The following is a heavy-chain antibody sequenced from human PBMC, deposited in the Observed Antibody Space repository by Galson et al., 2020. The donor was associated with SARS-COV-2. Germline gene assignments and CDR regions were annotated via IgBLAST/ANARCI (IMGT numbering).Heavy chain of an antibody. D-gene: IGHD3-10*01. J-gene: IGHJ4*02. CDR2: ISDSGRRT. CDR1: GFTFSSFA. CDR3: ARDYYGSGRHRTRGGYLDY. V-gene: IGHV3-23*01. Sequence: GESLKISCAASGFTFSSFAMNWVRQAPGKGLERVSTISDSGRRTYYADSVKGRFTISRDISKNTLYLQMNSLRAEDTAVYSCARDYYGSGRHRTRGGYLDYWGQGTQVTVSS.